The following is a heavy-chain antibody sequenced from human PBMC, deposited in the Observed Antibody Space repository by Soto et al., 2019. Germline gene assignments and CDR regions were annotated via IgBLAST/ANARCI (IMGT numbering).Heavy chain of an antibody. Sequence: PSQTLSLTCAITGDSVSSNSAGWSWVRQSPSRGLEWLGRTYYRSKWYYEYAVSVRGRIAINPDTSKNQYSLQLNSVTPEDTAVYFCARGEQYSGRIFDYWGQGTLVTVSS. CDR1: GDSVSSNSAG. V-gene: IGHV6-1*01. D-gene: IGHD1-26*01. J-gene: IGHJ4*01. CDR2: TYYRSKWYY. CDR3: ARGEQYSGRIFDY.